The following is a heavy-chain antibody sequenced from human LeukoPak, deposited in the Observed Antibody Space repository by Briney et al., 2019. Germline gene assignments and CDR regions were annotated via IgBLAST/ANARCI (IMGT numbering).Heavy chain of an antibody. CDR1: GFTFSSYG. CDR2: ISYDGSNK. V-gene: IGHV3-30*18. J-gene: IGHJ4*02. Sequence: GGSLRLSCAASGFTFSSYGMHWVRQAPGKGLEWVAVISYDGSNKYYADSVKGRFTISRDNSKNTLYLQMNSLRDEDTAVYYCAKVFRLGLYSSSYFDYWGQGTLVTVSS. D-gene: IGHD6-13*01. CDR3: AKVFRLGLYSSSYFDY.